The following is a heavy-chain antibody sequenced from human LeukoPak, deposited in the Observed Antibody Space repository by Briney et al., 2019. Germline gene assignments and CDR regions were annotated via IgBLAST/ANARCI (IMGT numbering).Heavy chain of an antibody. J-gene: IGHJ4*02. CDR1: GFTFSNYV. Sequence: QAWGCLRLSCAASGFTFSNYVMHWVSQAPGKGLEWVAFISYDENNKCYPDSVKGRFTISRDNSKNTLYLLMNSLKTEDTAVYYCALYAYNSSGLTPFDHWGQGTLVTVSS. CDR3: ALYAYNSSGLTPFDH. CDR2: ISYDENNK. V-gene: IGHV3-30-3*02. D-gene: IGHD3-22*01.